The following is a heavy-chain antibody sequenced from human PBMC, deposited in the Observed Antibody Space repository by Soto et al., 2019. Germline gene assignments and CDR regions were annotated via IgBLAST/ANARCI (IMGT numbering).Heavy chain of an antibody. V-gene: IGHV1-69*06. D-gene: IGHD6-6*01. CDR1: GETFRRGV. CDR3: ARGVSMAGRPGFFHH. Sequence: SVKVSCKXPGETFRRGVISWVRQAPGQGLEWLGGITSMSGTTDYAQKFQGRVTISADKSTGTAYFELSSLTFEDTGVYYCARGVSMAGRPGFFHHWGQGSLVTV. CDR2: ITSMSGTT. J-gene: IGHJ1*01.